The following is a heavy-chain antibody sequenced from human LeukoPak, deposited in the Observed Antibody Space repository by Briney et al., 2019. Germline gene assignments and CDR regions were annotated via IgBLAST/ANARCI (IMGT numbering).Heavy chain of an antibody. CDR2: ISGSGGST. CDR1: GFTFSSYA. Sequence: GGSLRLSCAASGFTFSSYAMSWVRQAPGKGLEWVSGISGSGGSTYYADSVKGRFTISRDNSKNTLYLQMNSRRAEDTAVYYCAKDGVSGIAARFDYWGQGTLVTVSS. CDR3: AKDGVSGIAARFDY. J-gene: IGHJ4*02. V-gene: IGHV3-23*01. D-gene: IGHD6-6*01.